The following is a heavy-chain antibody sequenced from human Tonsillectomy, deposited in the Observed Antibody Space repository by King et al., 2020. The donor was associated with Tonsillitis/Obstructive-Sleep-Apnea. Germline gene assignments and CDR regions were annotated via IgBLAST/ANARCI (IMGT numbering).Heavy chain of an antibody. Sequence: VQLVESGAEVKKPGESLKISCQGSGYKFTSYWIAWVRQMPGKGLELMGIIYPGDSDTRYSPSFQGTVTISSDKSITTAYLPWRSLEASDTAIYYCARRIITPEATMFRGGGFDYWGQGALVTVSS. CDR3: ARRIITPEATMFRGGGFDY. V-gene: IGHV5-51*01. D-gene: IGHD3-10*01. J-gene: IGHJ4*02. CDR2: IYPGDSDT. CDR1: GYKFTSYW.